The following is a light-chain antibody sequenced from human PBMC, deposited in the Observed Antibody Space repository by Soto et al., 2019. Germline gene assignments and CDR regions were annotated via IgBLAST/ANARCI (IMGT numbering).Light chain of an antibody. J-gene: IGKJ2*01. V-gene: IGKV3-15*01. CDR2: GAS. CDR1: QSVSSN. CDR3: QQYNNWPPYT. Sequence: EIVMTQSPATLSVSPGERATLSCRASQSVSSNLAWYQQKPGQAPRLLIYGASTRATGIPARFSGSGSGTVFTLTIGSLQSEDFAGYYCQQYNNWPPYTFGRGTKLEIK.